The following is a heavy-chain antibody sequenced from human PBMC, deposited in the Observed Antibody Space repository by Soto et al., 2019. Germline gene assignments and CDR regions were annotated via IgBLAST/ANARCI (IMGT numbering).Heavy chain of an antibody. Sequence: PGGSLRLSCAASGFTFSSYAMHWVRQAPGKGLEWVAVISYDGSNKYYADSVKGRFTISRDNSKNTLYLQMNSLRAEDTAVYYCAREKEYCSGGSCYPYFDYWGQGTLVTVSS. V-gene: IGHV3-30-3*01. CDR3: AREKEYCSGGSCYPYFDY. D-gene: IGHD2-15*01. J-gene: IGHJ4*02. CDR1: GFTFSSYA. CDR2: ISYDGSNK.